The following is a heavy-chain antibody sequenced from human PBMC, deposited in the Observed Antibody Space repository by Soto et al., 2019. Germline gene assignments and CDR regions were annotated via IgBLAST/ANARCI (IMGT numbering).Heavy chain of an antibody. D-gene: IGHD6-13*01. V-gene: IGHV3-74*01. CDR1: GFTFSNYW. CDR2: INGDGVTA. CDR3: ARFRNSWYFDY. Sequence: EVQLVESGGGLVQPGGSLRLSCAASGFTFSNYWMHWVRQAPGKGLVWLSRINGDGVTATYADSVKGRFTISGDNAKNTLSLHMNSLRADDTAVYFCARFRNSWYFDYWGQGALVTVSS. J-gene: IGHJ4*02.